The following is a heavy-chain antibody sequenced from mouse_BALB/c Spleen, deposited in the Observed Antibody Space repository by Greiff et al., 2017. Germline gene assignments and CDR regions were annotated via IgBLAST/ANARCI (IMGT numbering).Heavy chain of an antibody. J-gene: IGHJ3*01. CDR2: IDTSDSYT. CDR3: ARPAARAPAWFAY. D-gene: IGHD3-1*01. Sequence: QVQLQQPGAELVMPGASVKMSCKASGYTFTDYWMHWVKQRPGQGLEWIGAIDTSDSYTSYNQKFKGKATLTVDESSSTAYMQLSSLTSEDSAVYYCARPAARAPAWFAYWGQGTLVTVSA. CDR1: GYTFTDYW. V-gene: IGHV1-69*01.